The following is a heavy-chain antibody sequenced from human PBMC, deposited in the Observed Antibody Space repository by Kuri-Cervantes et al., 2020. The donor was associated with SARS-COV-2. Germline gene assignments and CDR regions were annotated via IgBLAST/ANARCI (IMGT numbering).Heavy chain of an antibody. D-gene: IGHD3-3*01. CDR3: ARAGYDFWSGYLMGDYGMDV. CDR2: ISYDGSNK. Sequence: GESLKISCAASGFTFSSYAMHWVRQAPGKGLEWVAVISYDGSNKYYADSVKGRFTISRDNSKNTLYLQMNSLRAEDTAVYYCARAGYDFWSGYLMGDYGMDVWGQGTTVTVSS. J-gene: IGHJ6*02. CDR1: GFTFSSYA. V-gene: IGHV3-30*14.